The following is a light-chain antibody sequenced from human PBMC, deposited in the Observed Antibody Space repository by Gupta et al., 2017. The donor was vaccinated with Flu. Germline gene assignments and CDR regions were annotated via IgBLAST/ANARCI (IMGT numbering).Light chain of an antibody. CDR2: AAS. CDR3: QQSYRTPWT. V-gene: IGKV1-39*01. CDR1: QTTNSY. J-gene: IGKJ1*01. Sequence: DIQMTQSQVSLSASVGDSVSITCRASQTTNSYLNWYQQKSGEAPKLLIYAASTLQSGVPSTFSGNGSATDFTLTISSLRPEDFGTYFCQQSYRTPWTFGQGTKVELK.